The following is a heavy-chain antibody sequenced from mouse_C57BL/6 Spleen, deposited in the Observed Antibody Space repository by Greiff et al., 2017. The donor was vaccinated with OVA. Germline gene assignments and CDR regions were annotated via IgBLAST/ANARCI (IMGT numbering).Heavy chain of an antibody. J-gene: IGHJ3*01. D-gene: IGHD2-12*01. Sequence: EVKLMESGGGLVQPKGSLKLSCAASGFTFNTYAMHWVRQAPGKGLEWVARIRSKSSNYATYYADSVKDRFTISRDDSQSMLYRQMNNRKTEDTAMYYCVRVRCYDEEAWFAYWGQGTLVTVSA. CDR3: VRVRCYDEEAWFAY. CDR2: IRSKSSNYAT. V-gene: IGHV10-3*01. CDR1: GFTFNTYA.